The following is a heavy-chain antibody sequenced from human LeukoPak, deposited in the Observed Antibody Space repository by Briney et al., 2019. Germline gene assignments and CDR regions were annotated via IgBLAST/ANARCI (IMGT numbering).Heavy chain of an antibody. Sequence: PGGSLRLSCAASGFTFTSFWMSWVRQAPGKGLEWVSVIYSGGSTYYADSVKGRFTISRDNAKNTLYLQMNSLRAEDTAVYYCARDFPGIAVAGMVNYWGQGTLVTVSS. CDR3: ARDFPGIAVAGMVNY. D-gene: IGHD6-19*01. CDR1: GFTFTSFW. J-gene: IGHJ4*02. V-gene: IGHV3-66*01. CDR2: IYSGGST.